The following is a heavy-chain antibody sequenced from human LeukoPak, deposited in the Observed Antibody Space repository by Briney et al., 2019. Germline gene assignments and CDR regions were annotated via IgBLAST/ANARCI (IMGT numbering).Heavy chain of an antibody. CDR3: ARRVAAIGGYFDY. J-gene: IGHJ4*02. CDR1: GYSFTSYW. Sequence: GKSLKTSCKGSGYSFTSYWIGWVRQMPGKGLEWMGIIYPGDSDTRYSPSFQGQVTISADKSISTAYLQWSSLKASDTAMYYCARRVAAIGGYFDYWGQGTLVTVSS. CDR2: IYPGDSDT. D-gene: IGHD2-21*02. V-gene: IGHV5-51*03.